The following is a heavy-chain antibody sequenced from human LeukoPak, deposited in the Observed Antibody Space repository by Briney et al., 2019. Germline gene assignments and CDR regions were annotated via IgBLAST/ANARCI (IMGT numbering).Heavy chain of an antibody. Sequence: KPSETLFLTCTVSGGSISSYYWSWIRQPPGKGLEWIGYIYYSGSTNYNPSLKSRVTISVDTSKNQFSLKLSSVTAADTAVYYCARLLPLGGQAFDYWGQGTLVTVSS. CDR3: ARLLPLGGQAFDY. J-gene: IGHJ4*02. V-gene: IGHV4-59*01. CDR2: IYYSGST. CDR1: GGSISSYY. D-gene: IGHD3-16*01.